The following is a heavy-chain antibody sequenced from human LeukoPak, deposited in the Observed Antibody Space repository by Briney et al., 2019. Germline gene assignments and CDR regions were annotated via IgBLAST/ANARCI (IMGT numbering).Heavy chain of an antibody. CDR1: GFTVSSNY. D-gene: IGHD1-20*01. J-gene: IGHJ6*02. V-gene: IGHV3-48*04. CDR3: ARDIITGTTFRYYGMDV. CDR2: ISSSSSTI. Sequence: PGGSLRLSCAASGFTVSSNYMSWVRQAPGKGLEWVSYISSSSSTIYYADSVKGRFTSPRDNAKNSLYLQMNSLRAEDTAVYYCARDIITGTTFRYYGMDVWGQGTTVTVSS.